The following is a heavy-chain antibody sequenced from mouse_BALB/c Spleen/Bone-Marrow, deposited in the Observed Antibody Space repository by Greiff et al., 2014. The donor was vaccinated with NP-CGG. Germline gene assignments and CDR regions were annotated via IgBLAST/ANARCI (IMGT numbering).Heavy chain of an antibody. CDR3: AKHDTTVVLDY. J-gene: IGHJ2*01. V-gene: IGHV2-6-5*01. D-gene: IGHD1-1*01. CDR2: IRGGGIT. Sequence: VQLVESGPGLVAPSQSLSITCTVSGFSLTDYGVSWIRQPPGKGLEWLGAIRGGGITYYNSTLKSRLSISKDNSKSQVFLKMNSLQTDDTAMYYCAKHDTTVVLDYWGQGTTLTVSS. CDR1: GFSLTDYG.